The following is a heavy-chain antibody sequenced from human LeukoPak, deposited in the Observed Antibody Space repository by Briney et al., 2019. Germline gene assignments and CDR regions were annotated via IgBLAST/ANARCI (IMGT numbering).Heavy chain of an antibody. CDR3: PRHGYYDPKGYSDFDH. CDR2: IYFSGGT. J-gene: IGHJ4*02. V-gene: IGHV4-39*01. Sequence: SETLSLICSVSGGSVTYTSYYGAWIRQPPGKGLEWIGSIYFSGGTYYNPSLKSRVTISVDMSKNQFSLKLNSVTAADTAVYYCPRHGYYDPKGYSDFDHWGQGTLVTVSS. CDR1: GGSVTYTSYY. D-gene: IGHD3-3*01.